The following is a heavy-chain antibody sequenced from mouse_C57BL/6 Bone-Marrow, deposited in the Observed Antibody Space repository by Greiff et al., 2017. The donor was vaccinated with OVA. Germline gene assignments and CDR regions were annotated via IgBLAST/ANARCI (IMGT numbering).Heavy chain of an antibody. CDR3: ARERLAY. CDR1: VYTFTIYT. J-gene: IGHJ3*01. V-gene: IGHV1-4*01. CDR2: IHPSRGYT. Sequence: VQLQQSGAELARPGASVKMSCKASVYTFTIYTMHWVKQRPGQGLEWIGYIHPSRGYTQSTQKFKDKATLTADKSSSAAYMQLSSLTSEDAAVYYCARERLAYWGQGTLVTVSA.